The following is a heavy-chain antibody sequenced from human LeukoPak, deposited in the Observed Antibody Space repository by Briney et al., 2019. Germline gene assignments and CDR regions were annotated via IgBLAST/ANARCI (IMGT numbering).Heavy chain of an antibody. V-gene: IGHV1-69*05. CDR1: GGTFSSYA. Sequence: GSSVKVSCKASGGTFSSYAISWVRQAPGQGLEWMGGITPIFGTANYAQKFQGRVTITTDESTSTAYMELSSLRSEDTAVYYCARVHSYYDSSGYYFDYWGQGTLVTVSS. CDR3: ARVHSYYDSSGYYFDY. D-gene: IGHD3-22*01. J-gene: IGHJ4*02. CDR2: ITPIFGTA.